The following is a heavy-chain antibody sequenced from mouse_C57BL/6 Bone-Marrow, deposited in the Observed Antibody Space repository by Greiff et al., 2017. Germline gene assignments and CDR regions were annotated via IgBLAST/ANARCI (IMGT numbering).Heavy chain of an antibody. J-gene: IGHJ4*01. CDR3: ARGYGSRGAHAMDY. D-gene: IGHD1-1*01. V-gene: IGHV1-18*01. Sequence: SGPELVKPGASVKIPCKASGYTFTDYNMDWVKQSHGKSLEWIGDINPNNGGTIYNQKFKGKATLTVDKSSSTAYMALRSLTSEDTAVYYCARGYGSRGAHAMDYWGQGTSVTVSS. CDR1: GYTFTDYN. CDR2: INPNNGGT.